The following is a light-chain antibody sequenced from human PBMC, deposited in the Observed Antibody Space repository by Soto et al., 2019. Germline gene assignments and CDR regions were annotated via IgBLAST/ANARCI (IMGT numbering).Light chain of an antibody. Sequence: EIVLTQSPGPLSLSPGETATLSCRASQRVSNSYLAWYQKKPGQAPRLLIYGASSRAAGIPDRFSGSGSGTDFTLTISSLEPEDFALYFCQRYGGSPPFTFGQGTKVEI. V-gene: IGKV3-20*01. CDR1: QRVSNSY. CDR3: QRYGGSPPFT. CDR2: GAS. J-gene: IGKJ2*01.